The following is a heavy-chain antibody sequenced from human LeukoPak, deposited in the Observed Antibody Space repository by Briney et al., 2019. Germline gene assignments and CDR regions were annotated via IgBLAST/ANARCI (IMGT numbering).Heavy chain of an antibody. D-gene: IGHD3-9*01. CDR2: ISASGSST. J-gene: IGHJ4*02. CDR1: GFTFRSYA. Sequence: GGSLRLSCAASGFTFRSYAMSWVRQAPGQGLEWVSSISASGSSTYYAESVKGRFTISRDNSKNTLYLQMNSLRAEDTAIYYCAKVQDYDILTGYYIAGGSFHYWGQGTLVTVSS. CDR3: AKVQDYDILTGYYIAGGSFHY. V-gene: IGHV3-23*01.